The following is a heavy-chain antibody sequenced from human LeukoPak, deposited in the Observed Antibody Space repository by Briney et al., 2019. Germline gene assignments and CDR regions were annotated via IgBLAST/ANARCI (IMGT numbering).Heavy chain of an antibody. CDR2: IYTTGST. CDR1: GGSITNGGYY. J-gene: IGHJ4*02. CDR3: ARVGYSSGWSPHGFDY. Sequence: PSETLSLTCTVSGGSITNGGYYWSWIRQPAGKGLEWIGRIYTTGSTNYNPSLKSRVTISLDTSKNQFSLKLSSVTAADTAVYYCARVGYSSGWSPHGFDYWGQGTLVTVSS. D-gene: IGHD6-19*01. V-gene: IGHV4-61*02.